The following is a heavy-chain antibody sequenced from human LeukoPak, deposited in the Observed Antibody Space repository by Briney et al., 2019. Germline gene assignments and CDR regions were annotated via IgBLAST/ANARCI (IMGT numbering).Heavy chain of an antibody. V-gene: IGHV3-21*01. CDR3: ARDLADYSDY. CDR2: ISTSGTYI. D-gene: IGHD2-21*01. CDR1: GFTFSTYS. Sequence: PWGSLSLSCAASGFTFSTYSMNWVRQAPGKGLEWVSSISTSGTYIYYADSLKGRFTISRDNAKNSLYLQMHSLSAEDTDVYYCARDLADYSDYWGQGNLVTVSS. J-gene: IGHJ4*02.